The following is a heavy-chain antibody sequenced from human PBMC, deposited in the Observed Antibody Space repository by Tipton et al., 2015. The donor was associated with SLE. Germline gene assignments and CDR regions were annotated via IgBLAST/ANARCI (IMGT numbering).Heavy chain of an antibody. CDR1: GGSISSGGYS. J-gene: IGHJ4*02. Sequence: TLSLTCAVSGGSISSGGYSWSWIRRPPGKGLGWIGYIYDTVSTYYTYYNPSLQSRLTISVDRSKNQFSRGLSSVTAADTAVYYCAGARGSGNDPPYFDYWGQGTLVAVSS. CDR2: IYDTVSTYYT. D-gene: IGHD5-12*01. V-gene: IGHV4-30-2*01. CDR3: AGARGSGNDPPYFDY.